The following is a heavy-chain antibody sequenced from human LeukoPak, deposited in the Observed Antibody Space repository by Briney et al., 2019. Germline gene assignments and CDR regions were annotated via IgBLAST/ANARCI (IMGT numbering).Heavy chain of an antibody. J-gene: IGHJ5*02. Sequence: ASVKVSCKASGYTFINFGISWVRQAPGQGLEWMGWISTYNGNTEYAKKFQGRVTMTTDTSTSTAYMELRSLRSDDTAVYYCARYCTGATCYAFDPWGQGSLVTVSS. D-gene: IGHD2-2*01. CDR1: GYTFINFG. CDR3: ARYCTGATCYAFDP. V-gene: IGHV1-18*01. CDR2: ISTYNGNT.